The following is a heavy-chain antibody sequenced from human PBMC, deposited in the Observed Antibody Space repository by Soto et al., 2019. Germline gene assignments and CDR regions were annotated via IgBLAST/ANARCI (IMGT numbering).Heavy chain of an antibody. CDR1: GFTFSSYS. D-gene: IGHD6-13*01. Sequence: LRLSCAASGFTFSSYSMNWVRQAPGKGLEWVSSISSSSSYIYYADSVKGRFTISRENAKNSLYLQMNSLRAEDTAVYYCARSSRRYSSSWYSPFDPWGQGTLVTAPQ. CDR2: ISSSSSYI. J-gene: IGHJ5*02. V-gene: IGHV3-21*01. CDR3: ARSSRRYSSSWYSPFDP.